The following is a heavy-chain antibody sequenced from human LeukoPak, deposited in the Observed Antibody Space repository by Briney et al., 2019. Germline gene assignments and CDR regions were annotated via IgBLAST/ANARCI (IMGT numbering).Heavy chain of an antibody. V-gene: IGHV4-59*01. CDR1: GGSINNYY. J-gene: IGHJ3*02. Sequence: SETLSLTCTVSGGSINNYYWSWIRQSPGKGLEWTGYIYYRGSSNYNPSLKSRITTPVDTSKNQFSLKLNSVTAADTAVYYCARVQKDYYDSGGYHSAAAFDIWGQGTMVTVSS. D-gene: IGHD3-22*01. CDR3: ARVQKDYYDSGGYHSAAAFDI. CDR2: IYYRGSS.